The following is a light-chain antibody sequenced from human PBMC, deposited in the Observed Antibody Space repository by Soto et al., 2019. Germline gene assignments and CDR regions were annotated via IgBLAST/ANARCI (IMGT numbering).Light chain of an antibody. V-gene: IGKV1-5*01. J-gene: IGKJ2*01. CDR2: DAS. Sequence: DIQMTQSPSTLSASVGDRVTITCRASQSISIWLAWYQQKPGKAPKLLIYDASSLESGVPSRFSGSGSGTEFTLTISSLQSDDYATYNSQKYTSYPYTVGQGTKVDIK. CDR3: QKYTSYPYT. CDR1: QSISIW.